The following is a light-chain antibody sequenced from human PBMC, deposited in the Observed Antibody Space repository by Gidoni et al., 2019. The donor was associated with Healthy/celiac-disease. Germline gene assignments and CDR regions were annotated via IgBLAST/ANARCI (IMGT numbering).Light chain of an antibody. CDR1: QSISSY. J-gene: IGKJ4*01. CDR2: AAS. V-gene: IGKV1-39*01. Sequence: DIHMTPSPSSLSASVGDRVTITCRASQSISSYLNWYQQKPGKAPKLLIYAASSLQSGVPSRFSGSGSGTDFTLTISSLQPEDFATYYCQQSYSTPLTFGGXTKVEIK. CDR3: QQSYSTPLT.